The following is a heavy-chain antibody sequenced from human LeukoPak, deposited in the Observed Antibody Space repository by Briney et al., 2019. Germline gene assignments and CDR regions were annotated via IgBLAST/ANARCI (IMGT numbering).Heavy chain of an antibody. CDR1: GFTFSSYA. J-gene: IGHJ4*02. D-gene: IGHD6-25*01. V-gene: IGHV3-23*01. CDR2: ISGSGGTT. CDR3: AKDASSGSHFDY. Sequence: GGSLRLSCAASGFTFSSYAMSWGRQAPGKGLEGGSFISGSGGTTYYADSVKGRFTISRDNSKNTLYLQMNSLRAEDTAVYYCAKDASSGSHFDYWGQGTLVTVSS.